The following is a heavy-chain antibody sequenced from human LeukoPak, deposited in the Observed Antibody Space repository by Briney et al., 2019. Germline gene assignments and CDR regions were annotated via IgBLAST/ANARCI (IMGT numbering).Heavy chain of an antibody. CDR2: LGIAGDT. Sequence: GGSLRLSCAASGFTVSSYAMHWVRQPIGKGLEWVSALGIAGDTFYPGSVKGRFAISRENAKNSLYLQMNSLRAEDTAMYYCARQKQSHGNFDYWGQGTLVTVSS. V-gene: IGHV3-13*01. CDR1: GFTVSSYA. CDR3: ARQKQSHGNFDY. J-gene: IGHJ4*02. D-gene: IGHD1-26*01.